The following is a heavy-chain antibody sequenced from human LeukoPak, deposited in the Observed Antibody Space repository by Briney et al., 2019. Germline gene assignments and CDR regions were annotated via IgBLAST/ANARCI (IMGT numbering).Heavy chain of an antibody. Sequence: GGSLRLSCAASGFTFSSYWMSWVRQAPGKGLEWVANIKQDGSEKYYVDSVKGRFTISRDNAKNSLYLQMNSLRAEDTALYYCAKGDYGDYPADAFDIWGQGTMVTVSS. J-gene: IGHJ3*02. CDR3: AKGDYGDYPADAFDI. CDR1: GFTFSSYW. CDR2: IKQDGSEK. D-gene: IGHD4-17*01. V-gene: IGHV3-7*03.